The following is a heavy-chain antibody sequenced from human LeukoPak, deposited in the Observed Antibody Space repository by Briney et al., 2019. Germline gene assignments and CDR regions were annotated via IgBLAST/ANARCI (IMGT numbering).Heavy chain of an antibody. CDR3: VKRTGTGSWKESFDY. Sequence: PGGSLRLSCSASGFSFSSYAMHWVRQAPGKGLEYVTAISSDGGSTYYADSVKGRFTISRDNSKSTLYLQMSSLRAEDTAVYYCVKRTGTGSWKESFDYWGQGTLVTVSS. CDR1: GFSFSSYA. J-gene: IGHJ4*02. V-gene: IGHV3-64D*06. CDR2: ISSDGGST. D-gene: IGHD6-13*01.